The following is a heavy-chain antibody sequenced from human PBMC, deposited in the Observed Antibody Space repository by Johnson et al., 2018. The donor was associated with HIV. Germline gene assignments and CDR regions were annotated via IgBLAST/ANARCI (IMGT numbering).Heavy chain of an antibody. J-gene: IGHJ3*02. CDR2: SGWTRGSI. Sequence: VQLVESGGGVVRPGGSLRLSCQASGFTFDDYAMHWVRQAPGKGLEWGAGSGWTRGSIGYADAVKCRFTISRDNAKNSLYLQMNRLRAEDTALYYCANVLQFLEWPGACDIWGQGTMVTVSS. D-gene: IGHD3-3*01. V-gene: IGHV3-9*01. CDR1: GFTFDDYA. CDR3: ANVLQFLEWPGACDI.